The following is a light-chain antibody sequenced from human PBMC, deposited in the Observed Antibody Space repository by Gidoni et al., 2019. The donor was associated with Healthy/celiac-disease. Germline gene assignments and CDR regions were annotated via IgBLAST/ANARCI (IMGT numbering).Light chain of an antibody. J-gene: IGKJ5*01. CDR3: QQYNTWPPIT. CDR2: GAS. V-gene: IGKV3-15*01. Sequence: EIVMTQSPATLSVSPGERATLSCRASQSVSSTLAWYQQKPGQAPRLLIYGASTRATGIQARFSGRGSGTEFTLTINSLHSEDFAVYYCQQYNTWPPITFGQGTRLEIK. CDR1: QSVSST.